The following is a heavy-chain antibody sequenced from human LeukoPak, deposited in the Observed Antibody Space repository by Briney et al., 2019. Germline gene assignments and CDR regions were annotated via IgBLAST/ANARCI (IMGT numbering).Heavy chain of an antibody. J-gene: IGHJ6*02. CDR3: ARSDNLTGYYYYGMDV. CDR2: INSKSGGT. D-gene: IGHD3-9*01. Sequence: ASVNVSCKASGYTFTGYYMHWVRQAPGQGLEWMGWINSKSGGTNYVQKFQGRVTMTRDTSISTAYMELSRLRSDDTAVYYCARSDNLTGYYYYGMDVWGQGTTVTVSS. CDR1: GYTFTGYY. V-gene: IGHV1-2*02.